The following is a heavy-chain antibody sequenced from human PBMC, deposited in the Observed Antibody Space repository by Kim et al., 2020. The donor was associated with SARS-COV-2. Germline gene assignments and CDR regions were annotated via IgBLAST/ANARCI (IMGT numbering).Heavy chain of an antibody. D-gene: IGHD6-13*01. V-gene: IGHV3-23*01. Sequence: GGSLRLSCAASGFTFSSYAMSWVRQAPGKGLDWVSAISDSGGGTYYADSVKGRFTISRDNSKNTLYLQMNSLRAEDTAIYYCARHLIAALPQQTWGQGTLVTVSS. CDR3: ARHLIAALPQQT. CDR2: ISDSGGGT. J-gene: IGHJ1*01. CDR1: GFTFSSYA.